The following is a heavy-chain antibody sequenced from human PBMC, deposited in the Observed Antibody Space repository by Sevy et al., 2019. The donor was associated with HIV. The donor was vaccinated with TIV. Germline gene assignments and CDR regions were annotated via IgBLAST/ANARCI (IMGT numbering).Heavy chain of an antibody. D-gene: IGHD2-15*01. J-gene: IGHJ3*02. CDR2: INSSSSYT. V-gene: IGHV3-11*06. Sequence: GGALRLSCAASGFTFSYYYMSWIRQAPGKGLEGVSYINSSSSYTNYEDSVKGRFTISRDNAKNSLYLQMNSLRAEDTAVYYCARARLYCSGRSCYSGAFDIWGQGTMVTVSS. CDR3: ARARLYCSGRSCYSGAFDI. CDR1: GFTFSYYY.